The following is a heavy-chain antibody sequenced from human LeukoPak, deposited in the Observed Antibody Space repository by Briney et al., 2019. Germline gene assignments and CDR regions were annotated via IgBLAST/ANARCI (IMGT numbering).Heavy chain of an antibody. D-gene: IGHD2-15*01. CDR3: AREPQIVVVVAATGIGAFDI. J-gene: IGHJ3*02. Sequence: SVKVSCKASGGTFSSYAISWVRQAPGQGLEWKGGIIPIFGTANYAQKFQGRVTITTDESTSTAYMELSSLRSEDTAVYYCAREPQIVVVVAATGIGAFDIWGQGTMVTVSS. V-gene: IGHV1-69*05. CDR1: GGTFSSYA. CDR2: IIPIFGTA.